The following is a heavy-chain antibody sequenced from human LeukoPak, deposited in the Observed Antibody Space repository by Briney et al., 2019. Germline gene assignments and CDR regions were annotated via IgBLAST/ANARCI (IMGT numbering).Heavy chain of an antibody. Sequence: PSETLSLTCTVSGSSISSGGYYWSWIRQHPGKGLEWIGYIYYSGSTYYNPSLKSRVTISVDTSKNQFSLKLSSVTAADTAVYYCARTSYSSSLDYWGQGTLVTVSS. D-gene: IGHD6-13*01. J-gene: IGHJ4*02. CDR2: IYYSGST. CDR1: GSSISSGGYY. V-gene: IGHV4-31*03. CDR3: ARTSYSSSLDY.